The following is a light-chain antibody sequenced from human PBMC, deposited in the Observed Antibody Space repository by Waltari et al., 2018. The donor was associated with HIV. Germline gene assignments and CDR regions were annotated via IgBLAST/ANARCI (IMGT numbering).Light chain of an antibody. CDR3: QVRINWPPIFT. J-gene: IGKJ3*01. CDR1: QTVGNY. CDR2: DAS. Sequence: ENVLTQSPATLSLSPGDRATLSCRASQTVGNYLAWYQQKPGQAPRLLIYDASNRATGVPDRFSGSRSGTDFTLTISSLEPDDFAVYYCQVRINWPPIFTFGPGTKVDIK. V-gene: IGKV3-11*01.